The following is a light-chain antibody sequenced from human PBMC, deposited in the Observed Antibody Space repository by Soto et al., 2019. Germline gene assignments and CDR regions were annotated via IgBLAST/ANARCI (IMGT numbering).Light chain of an antibody. CDR3: QQSYSRPRT. Sequence: IQMTQSPSSLSASVGDRVSIRCRSSQSISTYLNWYQQKPGKAPNLLIYTTSNLESGVPSRFSGSGSGTDFTLTINSLQPEDFATYFCQQSYSRPRTSGQ. CDR1: QSISTY. CDR2: TTS. V-gene: IGKV1-39*01. J-gene: IGKJ1*01.